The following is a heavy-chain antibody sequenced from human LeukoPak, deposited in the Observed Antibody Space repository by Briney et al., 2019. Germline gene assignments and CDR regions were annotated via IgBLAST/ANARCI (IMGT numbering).Heavy chain of an antibody. CDR3: ARAGYCSSTSCSPYYYGMDV. CDR2: INNDGSSA. J-gene: IGHJ6*02. D-gene: IGHD2-2*03. V-gene: IGHV3-74*01. CDR1: GFTFDDYA. Sequence: GGSLRLSCAASGFTFDDYAMHWVRQAPGKGLVWVSRINNDGSSASYADSVKGRFTVSRDNAKNTLYLQMNSLRAEDTAVYYCARAGYCSSTSCSPYYYGMDVWGQGTTVTVSS.